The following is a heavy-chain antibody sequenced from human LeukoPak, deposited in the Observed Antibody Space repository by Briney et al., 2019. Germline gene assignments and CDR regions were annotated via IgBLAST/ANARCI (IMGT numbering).Heavy chain of an antibody. CDR2: IIPIFGTA. J-gene: IGHJ5*02. CDR1: GGTFSSYA. D-gene: IGHD2-2*03. V-gene: IGHV1-69*13. CDR3: ARVAIVVVPAEGGWFDP. Sequence: ASVKVSCKASGGTFSSYAISWVRQAPGQGLEWMGGIIPIFGTANYAQKFQGRVTITADESTSTAYMELSSLRSEDTAVYHCARVAIVVVPAEGGWFDPWGQGTLVTVSS.